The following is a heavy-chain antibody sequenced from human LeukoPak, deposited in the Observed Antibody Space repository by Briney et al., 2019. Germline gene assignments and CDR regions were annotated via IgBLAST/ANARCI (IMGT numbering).Heavy chain of an antibody. CDR1: GFTFRSYS. Sequence: KPGGSLRLSCAASGFTFRSYSMNWVRQAPGKGLEWVSYISNAIWYADSVKGRLTISRDNAKNALYLQMNSLRPEDTAVYYCVRDSDYAFDHWGQGALVTVSS. J-gene: IGHJ4*02. CDR2: ISNAI. D-gene: IGHD3-16*01. CDR3: VRDSDYAFDH. V-gene: IGHV3-48*01.